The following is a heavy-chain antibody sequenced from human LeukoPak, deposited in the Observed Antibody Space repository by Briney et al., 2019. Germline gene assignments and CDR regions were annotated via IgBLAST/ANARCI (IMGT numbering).Heavy chain of an antibody. J-gene: IGHJ4*02. Sequence: AVKVSCKASGGTFSSYAISWVRQAPGQGPEWMGGIIPIFVTANYAQKFQGRVTITTDESTSTAYTELSSLRSEDTAVYYCAGRSVVVTAIRYYFDYWGQGTLVTVSS. D-gene: IGHD2-21*02. V-gene: IGHV1-69*05. CDR2: IIPIFVTA. CDR1: GGTFSSYA. CDR3: AGRSVVVTAIRYYFDY.